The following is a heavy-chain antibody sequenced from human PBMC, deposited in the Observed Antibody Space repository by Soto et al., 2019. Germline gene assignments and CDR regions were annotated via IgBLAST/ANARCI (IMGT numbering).Heavy chain of an antibody. V-gene: IGHV4-59*01. CDR3: ARAHCSSTSCKKGPFDC. CDR1: GGSISSYY. Sequence: PSDTLSLTCTVSGGSISSYYWSWIRQPPGKGLEWIGYIYYSGSTNYNPSLKSRVTMSVDTSKNQFSLKLSSVTAADTAVYYCARAHCSSTSCKKGPFDCWGQGTLVSVSS. J-gene: IGHJ4*02. D-gene: IGHD2-2*01. CDR2: IYYSGST.